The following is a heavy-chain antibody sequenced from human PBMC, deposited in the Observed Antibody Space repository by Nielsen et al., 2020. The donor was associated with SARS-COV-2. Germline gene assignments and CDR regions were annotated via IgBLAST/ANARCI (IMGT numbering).Heavy chain of an antibody. CDR3: ARIFLITMVRGVITRGNWFDP. CDR2: INHSGST. D-gene: IGHD3-10*01. J-gene: IGHJ5*02. V-gene: IGHV4-34*01. Sequence: WIRQPPGKGLEWIGEINHSGSTNYNPSLKSRVTISVDTSKNQFSLKLSSVTAAGTAVYYCARIFLITMVRGVITRGNWFDPWGQGTLVTVSS.